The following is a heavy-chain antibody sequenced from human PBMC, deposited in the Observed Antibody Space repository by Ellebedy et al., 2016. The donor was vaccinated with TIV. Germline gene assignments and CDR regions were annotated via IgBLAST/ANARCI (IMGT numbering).Heavy chain of an antibody. V-gene: IGHV5-51*01. CDR3: ATLRKYFMDV. Sequence: GESLKISCKGSGYHFSNYWIGWVRQMPGKSLEWMGIIYPGDSDTRYSPSFQGHVTISADKSINTAYLQWSSLKTSDTAIYYCATLRKYFMDVWGNGTTLTVSS. CDR2: IYPGDSDT. CDR1: GYHFSNYW. J-gene: IGHJ6*03.